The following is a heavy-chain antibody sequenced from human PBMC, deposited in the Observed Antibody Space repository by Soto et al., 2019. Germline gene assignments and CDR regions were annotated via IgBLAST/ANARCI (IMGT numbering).Heavy chain of an antibody. CDR3: ARGKGIAADAPYYYYYMDV. Sequence: SETLSLTCTVSGGSISSYYWSWIRQPPGKGLEWIGYIYYSGSTNYNPSLKSRVTISVDTSKNQFSLKLSSVTAADTAVYYCARGKGIAADAPYYYYYMDVWGKGTTVTVSS. CDR1: GGSISSYY. V-gene: IGHV4-59*01. CDR2: IYYSGST. D-gene: IGHD6-13*01. J-gene: IGHJ6*03.